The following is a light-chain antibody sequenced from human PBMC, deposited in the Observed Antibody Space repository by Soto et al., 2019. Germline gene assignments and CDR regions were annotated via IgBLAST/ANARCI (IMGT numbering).Light chain of an antibody. V-gene: IGKV3-20*01. CDR2: GAS. J-gene: IGKJ4*02. CDR1: QSVSSSY. CDR3: QQYGRYPIT. Sequence: EIVLTQSPGTLSLSPGERATLSCRASQSVSSSYLAWYQQKPGQAPRLLIHGASSRATGIPDRFSGSGSGTDCTLTIIRLEPEDFAVYEFQQYGRYPITFGEGTKVEIK.